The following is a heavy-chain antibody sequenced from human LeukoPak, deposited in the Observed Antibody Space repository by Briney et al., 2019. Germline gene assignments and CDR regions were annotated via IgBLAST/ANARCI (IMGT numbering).Heavy chain of an antibody. D-gene: IGHD3-22*01. CDR2: ISSGGSTI. CDR3: ARDSSGYYHGAYYYYMDV. CDR1: GFTFSSYE. Sequence: HTGGSLRLSCAASGFTFSSYEMNWVRQAPRKRLEWASYISSGGSTIYYADSVNGRFTISSDNAKNSLYLQMNSLRAEDRAVYYCARDSSGYYHGAYYYYMDVWGKGTTVTVSS. J-gene: IGHJ6*03. V-gene: IGHV3-48*03.